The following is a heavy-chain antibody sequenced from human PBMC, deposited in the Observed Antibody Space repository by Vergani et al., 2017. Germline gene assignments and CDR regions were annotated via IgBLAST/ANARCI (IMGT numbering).Heavy chain of an antibody. D-gene: IGHD3-16*01. CDR2: ISDSGGST. CDR3: AKSQLTYAANWFDP. Sequence: VQLLESGGDIVQPGGSLRLSCAVSGFTFSNYAMGWVRQAPGKGLEWVSIISDSGGSTYYAHFVKGRFTISRDNSKSMLYLQMNNLSAEDTALYYCAKSQLTYAANWFDPWGQGTLVTVSS. CDR1: GFTFSNYA. J-gene: IGHJ5*02. V-gene: IGHV3-23*01.